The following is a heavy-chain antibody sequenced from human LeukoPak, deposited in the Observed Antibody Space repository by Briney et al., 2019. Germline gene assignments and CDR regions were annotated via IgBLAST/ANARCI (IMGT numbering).Heavy chain of an antibody. CDR2: IYYSGST. D-gene: IGHD3-22*01. CDR1: GYSISSSNW. J-gene: IGHJ3*02. Sequence: SETLSLTCAVSGYSISSSNWWGWIRQPPGKGLEWIGYIYYSGSTYYNPSLKSRVTMSVDTSKNQFSLKLSSVTAVDTAVYYCARDLQGYDMGAFDIWGQGTMVTVSS. V-gene: IGHV4-28*03. CDR3: ARDLQGYDMGAFDI.